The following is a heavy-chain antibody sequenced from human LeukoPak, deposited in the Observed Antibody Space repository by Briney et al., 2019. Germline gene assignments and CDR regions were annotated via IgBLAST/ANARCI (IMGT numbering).Heavy chain of an antibody. CDR1: GGSISSYY. Sequence: SQTLSLTCTVSGGSISSYYWNWIRQPPGKGLEWIGYIYYSGSTNYNPSLKSRVTISVDTSKNQFSLKLSSVTAADTAVYYCARGGWYPESFQHWGQGALVTVSS. D-gene: IGHD6-19*01. CDR3: ARGGWYPESFQH. J-gene: IGHJ1*01. CDR2: IYYSGST. V-gene: IGHV4-59*01.